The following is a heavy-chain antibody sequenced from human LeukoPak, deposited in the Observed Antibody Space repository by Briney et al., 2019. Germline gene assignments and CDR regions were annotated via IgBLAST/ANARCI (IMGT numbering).Heavy chain of an antibody. CDR2: ISPNSGGT. CDR3: ATEAPSYCFHY. Sequence: ASVKVSCKASGYTFTTYYIHWVRQAPGQGLEWMGWISPNSGGTNYAQNFQGRATLTRDTSITTAYMELSRLTSDDAAVYYCATEAPSYCFHYWGQGTLVTVSS. J-gene: IGHJ4*02. V-gene: IGHV1-2*02. D-gene: IGHD6-6*01. CDR1: GYTFTTYY.